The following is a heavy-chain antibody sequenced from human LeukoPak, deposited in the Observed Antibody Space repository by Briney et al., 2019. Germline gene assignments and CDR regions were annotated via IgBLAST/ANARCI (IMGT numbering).Heavy chain of an antibody. D-gene: IGHD3-22*01. V-gene: IGHV3-21*01. Sequence: GGSLRLSCAASGFTFSSYSMNWVRQAPGKGLEWVSSISSSSSYIYYADSVKGRFTISRDNAKSSLYLQMNSLRAEDTAVYYCARDYYDSSGYYYEYYFDYWGQGTLVTVSS. CDR2: ISSSSSYI. J-gene: IGHJ4*02. CDR3: ARDYYDSSGYYYEYYFDY. CDR1: GFTFSSYS.